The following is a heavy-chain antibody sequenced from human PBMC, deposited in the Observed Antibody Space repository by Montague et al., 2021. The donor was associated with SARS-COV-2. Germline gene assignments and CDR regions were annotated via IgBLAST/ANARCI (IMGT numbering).Heavy chain of an antibody. D-gene: IGHD3-10*01. CDR2: IYSSGVT. V-gene: IGHV4-31*03. J-gene: IGHJ4*02. Sequence: TLSLTCSVSGVSVNSGTNYRTWIRQQPGKGLEWIGYIYSSGVTYYNPSLRSRVTISLDTSQNQFSLNLSSVTGADTARYYCARDPRVANYFDYWGQGTPVTVSS. CDR1: GVSVNSGTNY. CDR3: ARDPRVANYFDY.